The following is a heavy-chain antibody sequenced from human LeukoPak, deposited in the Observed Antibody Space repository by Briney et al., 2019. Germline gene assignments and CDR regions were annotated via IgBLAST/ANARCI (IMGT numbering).Heavy chain of an antibody. D-gene: IGHD6-19*01. J-gene: IGHJ4*02. CDR1: GFTFSSYG. Sequence: SGRSLRLSCAASGFTFSSYGMHWVRQAPGKGLEWVAVIWYDGSNKYYADSVKGRFTISRDNSENTLYLQMDSLRAEDTAVYYCARDPGVRWLVGFDYWGQGTLVTVSS. CDR3: ARDPGVRWLVGFDY. V-gene: IGHV3-33*01. CDR2: IWYDGSNK.